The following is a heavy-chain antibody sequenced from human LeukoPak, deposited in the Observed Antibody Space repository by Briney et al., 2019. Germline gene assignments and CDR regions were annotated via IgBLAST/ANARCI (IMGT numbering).Heavy chain of an antibody. J-gene: IGHJ4*02. CDR2: ISYDGSNK. CDR1: GFTLDSHG. D-gene: IGHD3-9*01. V-gene: IGHV3-30*03. CDR3: ARDYDIFTGYSNGYYFDY. Sequence: QPGGSLRLSCAAFGFTLDSHGMHWVRQAPGKGLEWVAVISYDGSNKYYADSVKGRFTISRDNSKNTLYLQMDSLRAEDTAVYYCARDYDIFTGYSNGYYFDYWGQGTLVPVSS.